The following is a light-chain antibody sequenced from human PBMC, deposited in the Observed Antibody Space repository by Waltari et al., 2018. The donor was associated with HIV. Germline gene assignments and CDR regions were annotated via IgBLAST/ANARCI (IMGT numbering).Light chain of an antibody. CDR3: VLFMGNGIWV. CDR1: SGSVSPSYY. Sequence: QTVVTQESSFSVSPGGTVTLTCGLSSGSVSPSYYPSWYQQTPGQAPRTLIYSTNTRSSGVPDRFSGSILGNKAALTITGAQADDESDYYCVLFMGNGIWVFGGGTKLTVL. CDR2: STN. V-gene: IGLV8-61*01. J-gene: IGLJ3*02.